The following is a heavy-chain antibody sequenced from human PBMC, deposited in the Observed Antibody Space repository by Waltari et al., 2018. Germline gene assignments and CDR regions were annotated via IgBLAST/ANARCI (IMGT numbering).Heavy chain of an antibody. CDR2: SYSGGST. CDR1: GFIVRSNY. D-gene: IGHD6-19*01. CDR3: ARWQQWPVRAFDY. Sequence: EVQLVESGGGLIQPGGSLRLSCAASGFIVRSNYMCWVRQAPGRGLEWVSLSYSGGSTYYADSVKGRFTISRDNSKNTLYLQMDSLSVEDTAVYYCARWQQWPVRAFDYWGQGTLVTVSS. J-gene: IGHJ4*02. V-gene: IGHV3-53*01.